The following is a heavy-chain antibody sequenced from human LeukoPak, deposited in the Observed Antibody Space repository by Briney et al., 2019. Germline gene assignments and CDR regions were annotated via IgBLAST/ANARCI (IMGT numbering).Heavy chain of an antibody. J-gene: IGHJ3*02. CDR2: IYWDDDK. V-gene: IGHV2-5*02. Sequence: SGPTLVNPTQTLTLTCTFSGFSLSTSGVGVGWIRQPPGKALEWLALIYWDDDKRYSPSLKSRLTITKDTSKNQVVLTMTNMDPVDTATYYCALPSGSYSGDAFDIWGQGTMVTVSS. CDR1: GFSLSTSGVG. D-gene: IGHD1-26*01. CDR3: ALPSGSYSGDAFDI.